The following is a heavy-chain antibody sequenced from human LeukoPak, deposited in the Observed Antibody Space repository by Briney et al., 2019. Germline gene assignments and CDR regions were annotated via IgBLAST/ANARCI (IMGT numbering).Heavy chain of an antibody. Sequence: GESLKISCKGSGYSFSSYWIGWVRQMPGKGLEWMGIIFPGDSDTRYSPSFQGQVTISADKSISTAYLQWSSLKASDTAMYYCARRSAAAGYIVDFDYWGQGTLVTVSS. D-gene: IGHD6-13*01. V-gene: IGHV5-51*01. CDR1: GYSFSSYW. J-gene: IGHJ4*02. CDR2: IFPGDSDT. CDR3: ARRSAAAGYIVDFDY.